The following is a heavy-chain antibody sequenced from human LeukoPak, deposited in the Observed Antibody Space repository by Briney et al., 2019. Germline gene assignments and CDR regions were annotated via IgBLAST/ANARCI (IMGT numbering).Heavy chain of an antibody. J-gene: IGHJ4*02. CDR1: GGTFSSYA. V-gene: IGHV1-69*13. Sequence: GASVKVSCKASGGTFSSYAISWVRQAPGQGLEWMGGIIPIFGTANYAQKFRGRVTITADESTSTAYMELSSLRSEDTAVYYCAKDLETMIVVESPYWGQGTLVTVSS. D-gene: IGHD3-22*01. CDR3: AKDLETMIVVESPY. CDR2: IIPIFGTA.